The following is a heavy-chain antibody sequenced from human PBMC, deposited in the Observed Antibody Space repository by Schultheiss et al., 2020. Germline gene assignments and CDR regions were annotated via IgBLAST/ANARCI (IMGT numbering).Heavy chain of an antibody. Sequence: SQTLSLTCTVSGGSISSYYWSWIRQPPGKGLEWIGYIYYSGSTNYNPSLKSRVTISVDTSKNQFSLKLSSVTAADTAMYYCARAGFSYGTGYYFDFWGQGTLVTVSS. CDR2: IYYSGST. J-gene: IGHJ4*02. V-gene: IGHV4-59*01. CDR3: ARAGFSYGTGYYFDF. D-gene: IGHD5-18*01. CDR1: GGSISSYY.